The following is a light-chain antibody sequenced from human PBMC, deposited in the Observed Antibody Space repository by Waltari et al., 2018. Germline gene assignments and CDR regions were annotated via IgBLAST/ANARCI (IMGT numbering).Light chain of an antibody. CDR1: QSISSY. CDR3: QQSYSTLYT. V-gene: IGKV1-39*01. Sequence: DIQMTQSPSSLSASVGDRVTITCRASQSISSYFNWYQQKPGKAPKLLIYAASSLQSGVQSRFSGSGSGTDFTLTISSLQPEDFATYYCQQSYSTLYTFGQGTKLEIK. J-gene: IGKJ2*01. CDR2: AAS.